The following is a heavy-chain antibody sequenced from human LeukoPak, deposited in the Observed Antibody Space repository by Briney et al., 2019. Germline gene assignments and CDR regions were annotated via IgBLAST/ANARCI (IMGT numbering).Heavy chain of an antibody. J-gene: IGHJ4*02. Sequence: ASVEVSCKASGYTFTSYYMHWVRQAPGQGLEWMGIINPSGGSTSYAQKFQGRVTMTRDTSTSTVYMELSSLRSEDTAVYYCARESRQLVAVYWGQGTLVTVSS. D-gene: IGHD2-15*01. CDR1: GYTFTSYY. CDR3: ARESRQLVAVY. CDR2: INPSGGST. V-gene: IGHV1-46*01.